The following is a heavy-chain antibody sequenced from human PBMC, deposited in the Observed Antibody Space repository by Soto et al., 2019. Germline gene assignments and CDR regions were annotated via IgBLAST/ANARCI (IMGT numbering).Heavy chain of an antibody. D-gene: IGHD3-10*01. Sequence: SETLSITCSFSGGSISILTYSWGWIRQPPGKGLEWIGTVYYNENTYYNPSLKSRVTITVDTAKNQFSLNLRSVTAADTAMYFCARRERYYGSTGWFDPWGPGTLVTVSS. CDR1: GGSISILTYS. CDR2: VYYNENT. V-gene: IGHV4-39*01. CDR3: ARRERYYGSTGWFDP. J-gene: IGHJ5*02.